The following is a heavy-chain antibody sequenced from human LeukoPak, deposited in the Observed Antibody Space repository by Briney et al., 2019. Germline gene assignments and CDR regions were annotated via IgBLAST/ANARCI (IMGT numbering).Heavy chain of an antibody. V-gene: IGHV4-34*01. CDR3: ARGGTIFGVVIIPFDY. D-gene: IGHD3-3*01. J-gene: IGHJ4*02. CDR1: GFTFSSYA. Sequence: GSLRLSCAASGFTFSSYAMSWVRQAPGKGLEWIGEINHSGSTNYNPSLKSRVTISVDTSKNQFSLKLSSVTAADTAVYYCARGGTIFGVVIIPFDYWGQGTLVTVSS. CDR2: INHSGST.